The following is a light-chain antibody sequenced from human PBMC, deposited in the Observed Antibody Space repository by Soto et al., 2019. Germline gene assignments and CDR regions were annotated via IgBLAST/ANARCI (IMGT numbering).Light chain of an antibody. CDR3: QRYGTTPWT. CDR2: GAS. V-gene: IGKV3-20*01. CDR1: QSVCNRC. Sequence: ETVLTQSPGTLSLSPGERVTLSCRASQSVCNRCLAWYQQKPGQSPRLLIYGASTRATGIPDRFSGSGTGTDFTLTLSRLEPEDFSGYYCQRYGTTPWTFGQGTKVGIK. J-gene: IGKJ1*01.